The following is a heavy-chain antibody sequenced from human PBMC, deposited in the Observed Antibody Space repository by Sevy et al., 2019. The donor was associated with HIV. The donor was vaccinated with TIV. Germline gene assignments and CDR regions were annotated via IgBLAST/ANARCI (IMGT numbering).Heavy chain of an antibody. CDR2: IYYSGST. D-gene: IGHD2-8*01. CDR3: ARSDCTNGVCYDY. V-gene: IGHV4-59*01. Sequence: SETLSLTCTVSGGSISSYYWSWIRQPPGKGLEWIGYIYYSGSTNYNPSLKSRVTISVDTSKNQFSRKLSSVTAAGTAVYYCARSDCTNGVCYDYWGQGTLVTVSS. J-gene: IGHJ4*02. CDR1: GGSISSYY.